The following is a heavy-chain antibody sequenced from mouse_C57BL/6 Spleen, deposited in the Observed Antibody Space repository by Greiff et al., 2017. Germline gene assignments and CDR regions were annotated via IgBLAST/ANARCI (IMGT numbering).Heavy chain of an antibody. Sequence: QVQLKESGPGLVQPSQSLSITCTVSGFSLTSYGVHWVRQSPGQGLEWLGVIWSGGSTDYNAACISRLSISKDNSKSQVFFKMNSLQADDTAIYYCARKGAGTNFDVWGTGTTVTVSS. V-gene: IGHV2-2*01. CDR2: IWSGGST. CDR1: GFSLTSYG. D-gene: IGHD4-1*01. CDR3: ARKGAGTNFDV. J-gene: IGHJ1*03.